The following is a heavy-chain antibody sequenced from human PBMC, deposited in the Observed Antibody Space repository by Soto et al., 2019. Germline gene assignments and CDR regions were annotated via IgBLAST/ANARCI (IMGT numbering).Heavy chain of an antibody. Sequence: PSETLSLTCTVSGCSMNIYFLIWIRQPAGKGLEWIGRIYGSGSTNYNPSIESRVTMSVDTSKNQFSLNLKSVTDAETAVYYGSRGTRLIDAFDIWGQGTVVTVSS. CDR1: GCSMNIYF. D-gene: IGHD2-8*01. V-gene: IGHV4-4*07. CDR2: IYGSGST. J-gene: IGHJ3*02. CDR3: SRGTRLIDAFDI.